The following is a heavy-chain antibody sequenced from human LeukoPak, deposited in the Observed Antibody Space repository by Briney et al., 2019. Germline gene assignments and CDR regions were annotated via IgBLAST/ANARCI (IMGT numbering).Heavy chain of an antibody. CDR2: INPNSGGT. Sequence: GASVKVSCKASGYTFTGYYMHWVRQAPGQGLEWMGWINPNSGGTNYAQKFQGRVTMTRDTSISTAYMELSRLRSDDTAVYYCARPIAAAGKNDDAFDIWGQGTMVTVSS. CDR3: ARPIAAAGKNDDAFDI. CDR1: GYTFTGYY. V-gene: IGHV1-2*02. J-gene: IGHJ3*02. D-gene: IGHD6-13*01.